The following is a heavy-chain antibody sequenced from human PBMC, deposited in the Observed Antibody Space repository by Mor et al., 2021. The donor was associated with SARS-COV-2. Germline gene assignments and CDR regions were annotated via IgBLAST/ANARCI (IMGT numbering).Heavy chain of an antibody. D-gene: IGHD1-7*01. V-gene: IGHV3-33*01. Sequence: GFHWVRQAPGKGLEWVALIWYDGSNKDYADSVKGRFTMSRDDSKNTLYLQMNSLRAEDTAVYYCARDLGNWNSRSNYF. CDR3: ARDLGNWNSRSNYF. CDR2: IWYDGSNK. CDR1: G. J-gene: IGHJ4*01.